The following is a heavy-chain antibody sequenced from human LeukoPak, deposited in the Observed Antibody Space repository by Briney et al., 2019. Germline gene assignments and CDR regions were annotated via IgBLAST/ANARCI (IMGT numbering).Heavy chain of an antibody. Sequence: ASVKVSCKASGYTFTSYDINWVRQATGQGLEWMGWMNPNSGNTGYAQKFQGRVTITTDESTSTAYMELSSLRSEDTAVYYCARDGIAVAGTGDYWGQGTLVTVSS. CDR3: ARDGIAVAGTGDY. CDR2: MNPNSGNT. D-gene: IGHD6-19*01. J-gene: IGHJ4*02. CDR1: GYTFTSYD. V-gene: IGHV1-8*01.